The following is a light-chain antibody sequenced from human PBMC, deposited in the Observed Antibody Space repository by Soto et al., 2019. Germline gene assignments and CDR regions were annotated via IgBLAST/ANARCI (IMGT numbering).Light chain of an antibody. J-gene: IGKJ1*01. CDR3: QQSYSTPRT. CDR1: QGISTY. Sequence: DIQMTQSPSSLSASVGYRFTITCRASQGISTYLNWYQQKPGKAPKLLIYAASSLQSGVPSRFSGSGSGTDFTLTISSLQPEDFATYYCQQSYSTPRTFGQGTKGDIK. CDR2: AAS. V-gene: IGKV1-39*01.